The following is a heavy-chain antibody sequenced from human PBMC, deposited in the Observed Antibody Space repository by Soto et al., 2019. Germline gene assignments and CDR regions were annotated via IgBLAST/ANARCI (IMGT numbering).Heavy chain of an antibody. V-gene: IGHV3-30-3*01. CDR1: GFTFSSYA. CDR2: ISYDGSNK. Sequence: QVQLVESGGGVVQPGRSLRLSCAASGFTFSSYAMHWVRQAPGKGLEWVAVISYDGSNKYYADSVKGRFTISRDNSKNTLYLQMNSLRAEDTAVYYCARDRGVVAAPLLDYWGQGTLVTVS. D-gene: IGHD2-15*01. J-gene: IGHJ4*02. CDR3: ARDRGVVAAPLLDY.